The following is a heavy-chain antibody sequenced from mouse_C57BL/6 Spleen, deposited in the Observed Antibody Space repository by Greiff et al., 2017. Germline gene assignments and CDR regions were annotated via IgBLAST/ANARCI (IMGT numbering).Heavy chain of an antibody. Sequence: EVKLMESGGGLVKPGGSLKLSCAASGFTFSSYTKSWVRQTPEKRLEWVATISGGGGNTYYPDSVKGRFTISRDNAKNTLYLQMSSLRSEDTALYYCARTDYYGSGVMDYWGQGTSVTVSS. V-gene: IGHV5-9*01. CDR1: GFTFSSYT. CDR2: ISGGGGNT. D-gene: IGHD1-1*01. CDR3: ARTDYYGSGVMDY. J-gene: IGHJ4*01.